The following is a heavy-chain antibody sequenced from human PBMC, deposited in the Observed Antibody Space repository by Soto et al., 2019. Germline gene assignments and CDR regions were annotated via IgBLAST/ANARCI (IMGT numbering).Heavy chain of an antibody. V-gene: IGHV1-18*01. Sequence: ASVKVSCKASGYTFTSYVISWVRQAPRQGLEWMGWISAYNGNTNYAQKLQGRVTMTTDTSTSTAYMELRSLRSDDTAVYYCARKNEDILTGYYQYYYGMDVWGQGITVTVSS. J-gene: IGHJ6*02. CDR1: GYTFTSYV. D-gene: IGHD3-9*01. CDR2: ISAYNGNT. CDR3: ARKNEDILTGYYQYYYGMDV.